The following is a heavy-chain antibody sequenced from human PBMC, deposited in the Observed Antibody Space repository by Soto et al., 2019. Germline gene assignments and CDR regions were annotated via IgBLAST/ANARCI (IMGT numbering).Heavy chain of an antibody. CDR2: ISAYNGNT. CDR1: GYTFTSYG. CDR3: ARDSGYGDYHNWFDP. Sequence: QVQLVQSGAEVKKPGASVKVSCKASGYTFTSYGISWVRQAPRQGLEWMGWISAYNGNTNYAQKLQGRVTMTTDTSSSTAYMELRSLRSDDTAVYYCARDSGYGDYHNWFDPWGQGTLVTVSS. D-gene: IGHD4-17*01. V-gene: IGHV1-18*01. J-gene: IGHJ5*02.